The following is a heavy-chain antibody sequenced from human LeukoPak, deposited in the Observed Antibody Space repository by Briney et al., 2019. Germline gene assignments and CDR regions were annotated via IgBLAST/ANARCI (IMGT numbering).Heavy chain of an antibody. V-gene: IGHV4-59*01. CDR2: IYYSGST. CDR3: ARKGYCSGGTCYSNWFDP. Sequence: SETLSLTCNVSGGSISSYYWSWIRQPPGKGLEWIGYIYYSGSTNYNPSLKSRVTISVDTSKNQFSLKLSSVTAADTAVYYCARKGYCSGGTCYSNWFDPWGQGTLVTVSS. CDR1: GGSISSYY. J-gene: IGHJ5*02. D-gene: IGHD2-15*01.